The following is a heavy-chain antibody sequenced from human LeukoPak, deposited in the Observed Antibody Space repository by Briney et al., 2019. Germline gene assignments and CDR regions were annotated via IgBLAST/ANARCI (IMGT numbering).Heavy chain of an antibody. CDR2: INPESTTI. CDR3: VKDHTGEQDK. CDR1: GFTFSSFW. Sequence: GGSLRLSCAASGFTFSSFWIHWVRPVPGKGLVWVARINPESTTISYADSVKGRFTISRDNARNTLYLQMNSLRVEDTAIYYCVKDHTGEQDKWGQGTLVTVSS. V-gene: IGHV3-74*01. D-gene: IGHD1-1*01. J-gene: IGHJ4*02.